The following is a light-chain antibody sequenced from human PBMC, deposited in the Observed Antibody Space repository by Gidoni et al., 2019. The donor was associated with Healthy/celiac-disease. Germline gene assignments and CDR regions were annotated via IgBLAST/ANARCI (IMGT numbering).Light chain of an antibody. V-gene: IGKV3-15*01. Sequence: ETVMTQSPATLSVSPGERATLSCRASQGVSSNLAWYQQKPGQAPSLLIYGASTRATGIPARFSGSGSGTEFTLTISSLQSEDFAVYYCQQYNNWPRAFXPXTKVDIK. CDR2: GAS. J-gene: IGKJ3*01. CDR1: QGVSSN. CDR3: QQYNNWPRA.